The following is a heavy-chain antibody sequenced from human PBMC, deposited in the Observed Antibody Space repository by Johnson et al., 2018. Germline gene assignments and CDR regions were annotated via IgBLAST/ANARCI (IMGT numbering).Heavy chain of an antibody. CDR3: EKKGDRGRTSRKKPDYNFSYMDV. CDR1: GFTFSDSA. J-gene: IGHJ6*03. V-gene: IGHV3-73*01. CDR2: MRSKPNSYAT. D-gene: IGHD2-2*01. Sequence: VQLVECGGGLVQPGGSLKLSCAASGFTFSDSAMHWVRQASGKGLEWVGRMRSKPNSYATAYVAAGNAGFTLSSDNSKTTLYLQWNSLTAEDTAVYYCEKKGDRGRTSRKKPDYNFSYMDVWGKGTTVTVSS.